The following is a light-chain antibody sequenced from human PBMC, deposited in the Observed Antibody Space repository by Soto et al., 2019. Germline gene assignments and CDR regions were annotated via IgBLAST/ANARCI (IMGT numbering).Light chain of an antibody. CDR1: DSNIGDYF. V-gene: IGLV1-51*01. J-gene: IGLJ1*01. CDR2: EFH. CDR3: GTWYSRSAGVV. Sequence: QSVLTQPPSVSAAPGQTVTISCSGSDSNIGDYFVSWYQVLPGTAPKLLLYEFHKRPSGIPDRFSGSKSGTSATLVISGLQTGDEADYYCGTWYSRSAGVVFGTGTKLTVL.